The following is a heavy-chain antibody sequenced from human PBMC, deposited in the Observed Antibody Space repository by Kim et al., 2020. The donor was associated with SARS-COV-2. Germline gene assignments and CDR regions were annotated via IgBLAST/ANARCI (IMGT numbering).Heavy chain of an antibody. V-gene: IGHV1-46*01. CDR3: ARQSPAGLYYFDY. D-gene: IGHD6-19*01. Sequence: ASVKVSCKAFGYTFTKHYIHWVRQAPGQGLEWVGLIDPRADSTSLSQKFQGRLTMARDTSTGTVYMDLTSLKSEDTAVYFCARQSPAGLYYFDYWGQGTLVTVSS. J-gene: IGHJ4*02. CDR2: IDPRADST. CDR1: GYTFTKHY.